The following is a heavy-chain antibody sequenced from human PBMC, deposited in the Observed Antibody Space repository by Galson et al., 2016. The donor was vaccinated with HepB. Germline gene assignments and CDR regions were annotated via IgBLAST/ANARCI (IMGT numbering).Heavy chain of an antibody. CDR1: GFTVRSNY. CDR2: IHSGGYT. V-gene: IGHV3-53*01. Sequence: SLRLSCAASGFTVRSNYMTWVRQAPGQGLEWVSVIHSGGYTYYADSVKGRFTISRDDSKNTVYLQMNSLRAEDTAVYYCARSYYDFWSGLGYWGQGTLVIVSS. J-gene: IGHJ4*02. CDR3: ARSYYDFWSGLGY. D-gene: IGHD3-3*01.